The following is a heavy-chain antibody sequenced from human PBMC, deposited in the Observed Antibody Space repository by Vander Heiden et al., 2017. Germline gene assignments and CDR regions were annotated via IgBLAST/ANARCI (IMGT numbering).Heavy chain of an antibody. CDR1: GFTFGSYT. CDR3: AKGREMTPPTDWYFDL. Sequence: EVQLLESGGGLVQPGGSLRLSCTASGFTFGSYTMSWVRQPPGKGLEWVSTISGSGGSTYYADSVKGRFTISRDNSKNTLYLQMNSLRAEDTAVYYCAKGREMTPPTDWYFDLWGRGTLVTVSS. J-gene: IGHJ2*01. D-gene: IGHD1-26*01. V-gene: IGHV3-23*01. CDR2: ISGSGGST.